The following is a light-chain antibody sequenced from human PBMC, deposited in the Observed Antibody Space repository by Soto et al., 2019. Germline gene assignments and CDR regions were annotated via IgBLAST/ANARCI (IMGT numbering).Light chain of an antibody. J-gene: IGKJ2*01. CDR1: QIVSRSY. Sequence: EVVLPQSPGNLSLSPGERATLSCRASQIVSRSYLAWYQHQPGQAPRLLIYDTSTRATGIPARFNGSGSGTASALTISRLESEFFATDYCEIYSTSQRTFGQGSK. CDR2: DTS. CDR3: EIYSTSQRT. V-gene: IGKV3-20*01.